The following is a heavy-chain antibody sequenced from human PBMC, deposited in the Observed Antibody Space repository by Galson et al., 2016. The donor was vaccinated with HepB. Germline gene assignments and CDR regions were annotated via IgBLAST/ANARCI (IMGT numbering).Heavy chain of an antibody. J-gene: IGHJ6*02. CDR1: GYIFSNYW. Sequence: QSGAEVKEPGESLKISCKGSGYIFSNYWIGWVRQMPGKGLEWMGIIYPGDSDTRYSPSFQGQVTISADNSIRTAYLQWSSLKASDTAMYFCARGGSGSPLASYFYFYYGMDVWGQGTTVTVS. V-gene: IGHV5-51*01. D-gene: IGHD3-10*01. CDR2: IYPGDSDT. CDR3: ARGGSGSPLASYFYFYYGMDV.